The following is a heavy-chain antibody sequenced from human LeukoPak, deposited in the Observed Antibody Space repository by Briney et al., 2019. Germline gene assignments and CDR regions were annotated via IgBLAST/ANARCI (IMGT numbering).Heavy chain of an antibody. D-gene: IGHD3-9*01. CDR2: IDPRDSYT. CDR3: ATYEILTGRSDY. V-gene: IGHV5-10-1*01. Sequence: PGESLRISFKASGXSFTSYWITWVRQMPGKGLEWMGRIDPRDSYTNYRPSFQGHVTISADKSTNTADLQWSSLKASDTAMYYCATYEILTGRSDYWGQGTLVTVSS. CDR1: GXSFTSYW. J-gene: IGHJ4*02.